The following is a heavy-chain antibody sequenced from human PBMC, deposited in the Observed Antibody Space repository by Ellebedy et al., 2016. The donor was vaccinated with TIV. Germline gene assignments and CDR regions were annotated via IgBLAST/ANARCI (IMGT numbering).Heavy chain of an antibody. Sequence: PGGSLRLSCAASGFTFISTYMSWVRQAPGKGLEWVACIYNGGHTFYADSGKGRFTASGHNFKNTLYLQMNSLRVEDTAVYYCARDPPLVDWGQGTLVTVSS. V-gene: IGHV3-53*04. CDR3: ARDPPLVD. J-gene: IGHJ4*02. CDR1: GFTFISTY. CDR2: IYNGGHT. D-gene: IGHD2-15*01.